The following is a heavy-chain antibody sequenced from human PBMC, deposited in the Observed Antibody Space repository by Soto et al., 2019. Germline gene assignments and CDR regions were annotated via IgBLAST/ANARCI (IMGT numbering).Heavy chain of an antibody. Sequence: QVQLVQSGAEVKKPGASVKVSCKASGYTFTSYFIHWVRQAPGQGLEWMGVINPTGGATRYAQKVPGRVRMTRATSTSTGYMKLSSLGADDTAVYYCARVALQRAYNSAWCQGTLVTVSS. V-gene: IGHV1-46*01. CDR1: GYTFTSYF. J-gene: IGHJ5*02. D-gene: IGHD6-19*01. CDR2: INPTGGAT. CDR3: ARVALQRAYNSA.